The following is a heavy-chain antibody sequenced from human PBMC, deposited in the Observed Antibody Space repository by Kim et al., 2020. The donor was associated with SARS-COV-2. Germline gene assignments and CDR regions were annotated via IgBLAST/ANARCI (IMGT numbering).Heavy chain of an antibody. J-gene: IGHJ6*02. D-gene: IGHD2-2*01. V-gene: IGHV3-43*02. Sequence: GGSLRLSCAASGFTFDDYAMHWVRQAPGKGLEWVSLISGDGGSTYYADSVKGRFTISRDNSKNSLYLQMNSLRTEDTALYYCAKGKWTRVVSGYYGMDVWGQGTTVTVSS. CDR2: ISGDGGST. CDR3: AKGKWTRVVSGYYGMDV. CDR1: GFTFDDYA.